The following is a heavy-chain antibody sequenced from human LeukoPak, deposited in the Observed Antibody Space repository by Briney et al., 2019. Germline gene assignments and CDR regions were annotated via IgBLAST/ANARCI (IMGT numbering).Heavy chain of an antibody. CDR1: GFTFSNAW. CDR3: ARGWLPDAFDI. V-gene: IGHV3-15*05. CDR2: IKSKTDGGTT. D-gene: IGHD5-12*01. J-gene: IGHJ3*02. Sequence: GGSLRLSCAASGFTFSNAWMSWVRQAPGKGLEWVGRIKSKTDGGTTDYAAPVKGRFTISRDDSNNTLYLQMNSLRAEDTAVYYCARGWLPDAFDIWGQGTMVTVSS.